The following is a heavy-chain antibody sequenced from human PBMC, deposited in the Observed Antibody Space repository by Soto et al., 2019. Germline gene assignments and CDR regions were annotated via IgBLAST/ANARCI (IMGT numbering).Heavy chain of an antibody. Sequence: GGSLRLSCAASGFTFSSYSMHWVRQAPGKGLEWVSSVGTGSDIYYADSVKGRFTISRDNAKNSLSLQMNSMTAEDTAVYYCAREETAWPLAYGLDVWGQGXTVTVYS. J-gene: IGHJ6*02. CDR2: VGTGSDI. CDR1: GFTFSSYS. CDR3: AREETAWPLAYGLDV. V-gene: IGHV3-21*01. D-gene: IGHD2-21*02.